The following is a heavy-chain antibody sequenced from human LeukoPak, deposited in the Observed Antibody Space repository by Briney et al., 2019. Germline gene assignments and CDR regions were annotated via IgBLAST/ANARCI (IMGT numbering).Heavy chain of an antibody. CDR2: ISYDGSNK. Sequence: GRSLRLSCAASGFTFSSYGMHWVRQAPSKGLEWVAVISYDGSNKYYADSVKGRFTISRDNSKNTLYLQMNSLRAEDTAVYYCAKDSYSSSWYGGYYYYGMDVWGQGTTVTVSS. D-gene: IGHD6-13*01. J-gene: IGHJ6*02. CDR1: GFTFSSYG. CDR3: AKDSYSSSWYGGYYYYGMDV. V-gene: IGHV3-30*18.